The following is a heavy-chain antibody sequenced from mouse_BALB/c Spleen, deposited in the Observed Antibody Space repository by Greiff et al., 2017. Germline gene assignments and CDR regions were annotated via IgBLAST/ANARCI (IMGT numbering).Heavy chain of an antibody. D-gene: IGHD1-1*01. CDR3: AREHYYGSSYFDY. Sequence: QVQLKESAAELARPGASVKMSCKASGYTFTSYTMHWVKQRPGQGLEWIGYINPSSGYTEYNQKFKDKTTLTADKSSSTAYMQLSSLTSEDSAVYYCAREHYYGSSYFDYWGQGTTLTVSS. CDR1: GYTFTSYT. J-gene: IGHJ2*01. CDR2: INPSSGYT. V-gene: IGHV1-4*02.